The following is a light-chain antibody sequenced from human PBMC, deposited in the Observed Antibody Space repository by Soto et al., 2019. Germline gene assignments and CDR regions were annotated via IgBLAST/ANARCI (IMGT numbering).Light chain of an antibody. Sequence: QSALTQPPSASGSPGQSVTISCTGTSNDVGGYNYVSWYQQHPGKAPKLMIYEVSKRPSGVPDRFSGSKSGNTASLTVSGLQAEDEADYYCTSYADSNIVVFGGGTKVTVL. V-gene: IGLV2-8*01. J-gene: IGLJ2*01. CDR1: SNDVGGYNY. CDR3: TSYADSNIVV. CDR2: EVS.